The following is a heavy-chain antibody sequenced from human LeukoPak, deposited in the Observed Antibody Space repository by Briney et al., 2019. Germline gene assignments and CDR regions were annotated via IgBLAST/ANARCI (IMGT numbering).Heavy chain of an antibody. CDR3: AKETSIVIEDIEGGGCDI. J-gene: IGHJ3*02. D-gene: IGHD2/OR15-2a*01. Sequence: ASVKVSCKTSGYIFTGYYIHWARQAPGQGLEWMGWINPNTGDTNHTQKFQGRVTVTRDTSVNTVYMEMNNLTADDTALYFCAKETSIVIEDIEGGGCDIWGQGTMVTV. CDR2: INPNTGDT. CDR1: GYIFTGYY. V-gene: IGHV1-2*02.